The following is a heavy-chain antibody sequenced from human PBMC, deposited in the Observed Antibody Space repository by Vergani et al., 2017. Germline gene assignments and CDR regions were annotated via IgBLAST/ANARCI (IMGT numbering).Heavy chain of an antibody. CDR2: ISGSGSTI. CDR1: GFTFSSYE. V-gene: IGHV3-48*03. Sequence: EVQLVESGGGLVQPGGSLRLSCAASGFTFSSYEMNWVRQAPGKGLEWVSYISGSGSTIYYADSVKGRFTISRDNAKNSLYLQMNSLRAEDTAVYYCAREMAQGGAFDIWGQGTMVTVSS. CDR3: AREMAQGGAFDI. J-gene: IGHJ3*02. D-gene: IGHD5-24*01.